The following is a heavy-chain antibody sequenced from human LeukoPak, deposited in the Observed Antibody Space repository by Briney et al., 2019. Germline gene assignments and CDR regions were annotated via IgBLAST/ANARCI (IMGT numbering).Heavy chain of an antibody. V-gene: IGHV4-31*03. CDR2: IYYTGST. CDR3: ARGDGYSASRADFDI. CDR1: GGSIRSGNYY. J-gene: IGHJ4*02. D-gene: IGHD1-26*01. Sequence: SETLSLTCTVSGGSIRSGNYYWSWIRQHSGKGLEWIGYIYYTGSTDYNPSLKSRLTISMDTSNNQFSLKLRSVTAADTAVYYCARGDGYSASRADFDIWGQGALVTVSS.